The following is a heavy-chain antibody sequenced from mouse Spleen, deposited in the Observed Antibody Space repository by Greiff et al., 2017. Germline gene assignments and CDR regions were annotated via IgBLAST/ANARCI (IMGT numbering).Heavy chain of an antibody. CDR3: ARSAQATQAWFAY. CDR2: IDPEDGET. J-gene: IGHJ3*01. V-gene: IGHV14-2*01. CDR1: GFNIKDYY. D-gene: IGHD3-2*02. Sequence: EVKVVESGAELVKPGASVKLSCTASGFNIKDYYMHWVKQRTEQGLEWIGRIDPEDGETKYAPKFQGKATITADTSSNTAYLQLSSLTSEDTAVYYCARSAQATQAWFAYWGQGTLVTVSA.